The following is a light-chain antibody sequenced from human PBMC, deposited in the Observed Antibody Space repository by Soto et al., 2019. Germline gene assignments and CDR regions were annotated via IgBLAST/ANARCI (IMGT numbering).Light chain of an antibody. CDR1: QSVSTN. J-gene: IGKJ2*01. CDR3: LQYNNWPPYT. Sequence: EIVMTQSPATLSVSPGERATLSCRASQSVSTNLPWYQQKPGQAPRLLIYGASARATGIPARFSGRGSGTEFTLTISSLQSEDFAVYYCLQYNNWPPYTFGQGTRLEI. CDR2: GAS. V-gene: IGKV3-15*01.